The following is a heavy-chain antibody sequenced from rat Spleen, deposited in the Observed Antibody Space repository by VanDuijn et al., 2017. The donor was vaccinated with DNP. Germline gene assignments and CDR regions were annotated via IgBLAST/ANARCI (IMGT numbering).Heavy chain of an antibody. J-gene: IGHJ2*01. Sequence: EVQLVVTGGGLVQPGRSLKLSCVASGFTFSTYWMYWIRQAPGKGLEWVASINTDGSSTYYPDSVKGRFTISRDNAESTLYLQMKSLRSEDSATYYCARGNYPGINTFDYWGQGVKVTVSS. CDR3: ARGNYPGINTFDY. D-gene: IGHD1-4*01. CDR1: GFTFSTYW. CDR2: INTDGSST. V-gene: IGHV5-58*01.